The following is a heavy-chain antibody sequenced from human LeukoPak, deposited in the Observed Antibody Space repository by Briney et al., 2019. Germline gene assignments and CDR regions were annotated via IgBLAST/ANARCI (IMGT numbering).Heavy chain of an antibody. Sequence: GASVKVSCTASGYTFTSYGITWVRQAPGQGLEWMGRISTYNGYTNYAQKLQGRVTMTTDTSTGTAYMEVRSLRSDDTAVYYCARGSYSDYWGQGTLVTVSS. CDR2: ISTYNGYT. CDR1: GYTFTSYG. V-gene: IGHV1-18*01. CDR3: ARGSYSDY. J-gene: IGHJ4*02.